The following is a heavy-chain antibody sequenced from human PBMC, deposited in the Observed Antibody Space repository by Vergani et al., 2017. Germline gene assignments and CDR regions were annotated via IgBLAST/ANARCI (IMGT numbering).Heavy chain of an antibody. Sequence: QVQLVQSGAEVKKPGASVKVSCKASGYTFTSYYMHWVRQAPGQGLEWMGIINPSGGSTSYAQKFQGRVTMTRDTSTSTVYMELSSLRSEDTAVYYCASGLGSSGWYGYYFDYWGQGTLVTVSS. J-gene: IGHJ4*02. CDR1: GYTFTSYY. D-gene: IGHD6-19*01. V-gene: IGHV1-46*03. CDR3: ASGLGSSGWYGYYFDY. CDR2: INPSGGST.